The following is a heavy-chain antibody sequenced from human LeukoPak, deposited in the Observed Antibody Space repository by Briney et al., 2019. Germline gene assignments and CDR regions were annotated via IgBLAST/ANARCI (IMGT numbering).Heavy chain of an antibody. V-gene: IGHV3-15*07. J-gene: IGHJ4*02. CDR3: STDRYDYVWGTYRYSGY. CDR1: GFTFSSYS. Sequence: GGSLRLSCAASGFTFSSYSMNWVRQAPGKGLEWVGHIKTKTDGGTTDYAAPVKGRFTISRDDSKNTLYLQMNSLKTEDTAVYYCSTDRYDYVWGTYRYSGYWGQGTLVTVSS. D-gene: IGHD3-16*02. CDR2: IKTKTDGGTT.